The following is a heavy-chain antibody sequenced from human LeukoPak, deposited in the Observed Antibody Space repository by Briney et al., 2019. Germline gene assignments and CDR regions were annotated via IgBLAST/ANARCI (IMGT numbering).Heavy chain of an antibody. CDR2: ISGSGGST. V-gene: IGHV3-23*01. J-gene: IGHJ4*02. CDR3: AKPVEGDYYDSSGY. Sequence: GRSLRLSCAASGFTFSSYAMSWVRQAPGKGLEWVSAISGSGGSTYYADSVKGRFTISRDNSKNTLYLQMNSLRAEDTAVYYCAKPVEGDYYDSSGYWGQGTLVTVSS. CDR1: GFTFSSYA. D-gene: IGHD3-22*01.